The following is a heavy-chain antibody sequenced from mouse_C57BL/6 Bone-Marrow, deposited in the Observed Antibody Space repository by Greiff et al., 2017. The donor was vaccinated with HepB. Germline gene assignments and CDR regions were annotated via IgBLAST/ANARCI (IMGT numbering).Heavy chain of an antibody. D-gene: IGHD3-2*02. Sequence: VQLQQSGAELVRPGASVKLSCTASGFNIKDYYMHWVKQRPEQGLEWIGRIDPEDGDTEYAPKFQGKATMTADTSSNTAYLQLSSLTSEDTAVYYCTTCSDSSGYLYYFDYWGQGTTLTVSS. CDR2: IDPEDGDT. J-gene: IGHJ2*01. CDR3: TTCSDSSGYLYYFDY. V-gene: IGHV14-1*01. CDR1: GFNIKDYY.